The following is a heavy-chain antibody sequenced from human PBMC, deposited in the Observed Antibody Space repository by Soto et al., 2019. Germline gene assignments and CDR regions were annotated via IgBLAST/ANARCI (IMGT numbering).Heavy chain of an antibody. CDR1: GFTFSSYS. CDR2: ISSSSSTI. J-gene: IGHJ3*02. V-gene: IGHV3-48*02. Sequence: EVQLVESGGGLLQPGGSLRLSCAASGFTFSSYSMNWVRQAPGKGLAWVSYISSSSSTIYYADSVKGRFTISRDNAKNSLYLQINSLRDEDTAVYYCARMVRDAFDIWGQGTMVTVSS. D-gene: IGHD3-10*01. CDR3: ARMVRDAFDI.